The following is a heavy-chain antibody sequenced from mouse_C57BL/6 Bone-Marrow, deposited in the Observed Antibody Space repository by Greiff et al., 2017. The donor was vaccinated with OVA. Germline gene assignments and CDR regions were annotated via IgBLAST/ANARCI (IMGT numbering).Heavy chain of an antibody. CDR1: GYAFSSYW. D-gene: IGHD1-1*01. Sequence: VQLQQSGAELVKPGASVKISCKASGYAFSSYWMNWVKQRPGKGLEWIGQIYPGDGDTNYNGKFKGKATLTADKSSSTAYMQLSSLTSEDSAVYCCANYYYGSSPSYWYFDVWGTGTTVTVSS. CDR2: IYPGDGDT. V-gene: IGHV1-80*01. CDR3: ANYYYGSSPSYWYFDV. J-gene: IGHJ1*03.